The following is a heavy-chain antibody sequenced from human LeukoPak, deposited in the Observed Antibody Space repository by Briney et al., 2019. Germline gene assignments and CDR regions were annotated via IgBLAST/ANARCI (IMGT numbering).Heavy chain of an antibody. CDR3: ARLYDRESSFDY. V-gene: IGHV4-39*01. CDR2: IYYSGST. J-gene: IGHJ4*02. D-gene: IGHD3-3*01. CDR1: GGSISSSSYY. Sequence: SETLSLTCTVSGGSISSSSYYWGWIRQPPGKGLDWIGNIYYSGSTYYNPSLKSRVSISVGTSKNQFSLKLSSVTAADTAVYYCARLYDRESSFDYWGQGTLVTVSS.